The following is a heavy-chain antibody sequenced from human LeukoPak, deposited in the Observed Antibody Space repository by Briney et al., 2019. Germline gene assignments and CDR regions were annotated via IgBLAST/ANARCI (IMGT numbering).Heavy chain of an antibody. CDR1: GFTFTGYY. V-gene: IGHV1-2*02. CDR2: INPNSGGT. J-gene: IGHJ4*02. CDR3: ARSWLERPQIFDY. Sequence: GASVKVSCKASGFTFTGYYMHWVRQAPGQGLEWMGWINPNSGGTNYAQKFQGRVTMTRDTSISTAYMELSRLRSDDTAVYYCARSWLERPQIFDYWGQGTLVTVSS. D-gene: IGHD6-19*01.